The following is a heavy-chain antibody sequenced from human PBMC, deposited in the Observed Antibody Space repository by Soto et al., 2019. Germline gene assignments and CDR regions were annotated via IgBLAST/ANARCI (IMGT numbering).Heavy chain of an antibody. CDR3: ATVTSIPSVGNS. V-gene: IGHV1-69*02. CDR1: GGTFSSYT. Sequence: QVQLVQSGAEVKKPGSSVKVSCKASGGTFSSYTISWVRQAPGQGLEWMGRIIPILGIANYAQKFQGRVTIAADITTSTAYLELSSRRSEDTAVYCCATVTSIPSVGNSRGQGPLVTVSS. D-gene: IGHD4-17*01. CDR2: IIPILGIA. J-gene: IGHJ5*01.